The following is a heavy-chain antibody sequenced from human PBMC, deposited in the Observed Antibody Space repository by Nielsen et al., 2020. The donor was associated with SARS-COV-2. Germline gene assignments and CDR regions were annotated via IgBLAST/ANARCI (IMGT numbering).Heavy chain of an antibody. CDR3: ARAFEELGYCSSTSCPFDY. CDR2: INSDGSST. V-gene: IGHV3-74*01. J-gene: IGHJ4*02. CDR1: GFTFSSYS. Sequence: GESLKISCAASGFTFSSYSMHWVRQAPGKGLVWVSRINSDGSSTSYADSVKGRFTISRDNAKNTLYLQMNSLRAEDTAVYYCARAFEELGYCSSTSCPFDYWGQGTLVTVSS. D-gene: IGHD2-2*01.